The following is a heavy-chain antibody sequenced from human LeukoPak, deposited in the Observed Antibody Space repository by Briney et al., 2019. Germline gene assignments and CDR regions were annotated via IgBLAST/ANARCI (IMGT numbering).Heavy chain of an antibody. Sequence: GGSLRLSCAASGFTFSSYAMHWVRQAPGKGLEWVAVISYDGSNKYYADSVKGRFTISRDNSKNTLYLQMNSLRAEDTAVYYCARGRVAQYYFDYWGQGTLVTVSS. CDR2: ISYDGSNK. J-gene: IGHJ4*02. CDR3: ARGRVAQYYFDY. D-gene: IGHD5-12*01. V-gene: IGHV3-30-3*01. CDR1: GFTFSSYA.